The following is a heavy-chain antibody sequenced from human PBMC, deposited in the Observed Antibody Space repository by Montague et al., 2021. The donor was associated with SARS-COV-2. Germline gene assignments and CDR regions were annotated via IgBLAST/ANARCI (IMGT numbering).Heavy chain of an antibody. D-gene: IGHD6-19*01. CDR2: IYYTGNT. CDR3: ARDIAVAGLFDY. J-gene: IGHJ4*02. Sequence: IYYTGNTYYNPSLKSRVTISVVTSKKHFTLTLSSVTAAETAVYYCARDIAVAGLFDYWGQGTRVTVSS. V-gene: IGHV4-39*02.